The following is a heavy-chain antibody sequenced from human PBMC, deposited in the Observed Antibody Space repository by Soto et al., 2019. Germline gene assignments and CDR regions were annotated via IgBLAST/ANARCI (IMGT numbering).Heavy chain of an antibody. CDR3: ARDHYCGGDCPLYYGMDV. D-gene: IGHD2-21*02. J-gene: IGHJ6*02. V-gene: IGHV4-59*01. Sequence: QVQLQESGPGLVKPSETLSLTCTVSGGSISSYYWSWIRQPPGKGLEWIGYIYYSGSTNYNPSLKSRVTISVDTSKNQFSLKLSSVTAADTAVYYCARDHYCGGDCPLYYGMDVWGQGTTVTVSS. CDR2: IYYSGST. CDR1: GGSISSYY.